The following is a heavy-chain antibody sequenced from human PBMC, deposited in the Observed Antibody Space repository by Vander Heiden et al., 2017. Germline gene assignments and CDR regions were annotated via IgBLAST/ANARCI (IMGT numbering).Heavy chain of an antibody. D-gene: IGHD2-21*02. CDR1: GYTFTSYG. Sequence: QVQLGQGGAEVKKPGASVKVSCKASGYTFTSYGISWVRQAPGQGLEWMGWISAYNGNTNYAQKLQGRVTMTTDTSTSTAYMELRSLRSDDTAVYYCARDPVVTAPNPYGMDVWGQGTTVTVSS. V-gene: IGHV1-18*01. CDR3: ARDPVVTAPNPYGMDV. J-gene: IGHJ6*02. CDR2: ISAYNGNT.